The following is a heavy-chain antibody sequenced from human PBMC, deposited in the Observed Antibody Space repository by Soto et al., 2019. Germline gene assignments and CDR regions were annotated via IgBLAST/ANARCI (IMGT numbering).Heavy chain of an antibody. D-gene: IGHD2-15*01. V-gene: IGHV3-21*01. CDR1: GFTFSSYS. CDR2: ISSSSTYI. J-gene: IGHJ4*02. Sequence: ESGGGLVKPGGSLRLSCAASGFTFSSYSMNWVRQAPGKGLEWVSSISSSSTYIYYADSVEGRFTISRDNAKNSLYLQMNSLRAEDTAVYYCATYCSGTSCYSGVGYWGQGTLVTVSS. CDR3: ATYCSGTSCYSGVGY.